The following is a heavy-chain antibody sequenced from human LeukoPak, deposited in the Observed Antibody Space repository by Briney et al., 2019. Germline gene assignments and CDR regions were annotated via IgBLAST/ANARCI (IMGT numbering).Heavy chain of an antibody. D-gene: IGHD2-2*01. CDR2: ISNSGDST. J-gene: IGHJ4*02. CDR3: VKDRCDRTTCPEV. CDR1: GFTFSSYS. Sequence: PGGSLRLSCAASGFTFSSYSMNWVRQAPGEGLEWVSGISNSGDSTYYPDSVKGRFTISRDNSKNTLHLQMSSLRAEDTALYYCVKDRCDRTTCPEVWGQGTLVTVSS. V-gene: IGHV3-23*01.